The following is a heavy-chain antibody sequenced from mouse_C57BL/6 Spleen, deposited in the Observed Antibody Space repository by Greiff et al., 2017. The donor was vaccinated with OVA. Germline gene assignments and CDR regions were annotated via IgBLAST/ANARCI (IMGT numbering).Heavy chain of an antibody. J-gene: IGHJ2*01. CDR1: GYTFTSYD. CDR2: IYPRDGST. V-gene: IGHV1-85*01. CDR3: ARWGTGSYFDY. D-gene: IGHD3-3*01. Sequence: VMLVESGPELVKPGASVKLSCKASGYTFTSYDINWVKQRPGQGLEWIGWIYPRDGSTKYNEKFKGKATLTVDTSSSTAYMELHSLTSEDSAVYFCARWGTGSYFDYWGQGTTLTVSS.